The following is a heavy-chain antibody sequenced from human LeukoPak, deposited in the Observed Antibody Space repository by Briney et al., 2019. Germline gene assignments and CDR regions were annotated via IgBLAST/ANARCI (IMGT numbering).Heavy chain of an antibody. Sequence: GGSLRLSCAASGFTFSSYGMHWVRQAPGKGLEWVAFIRYDGSNKYYADSVKGRFTISRDNSKNTLYLQMNSLRAEDTAVYYCAKLGGTNGACSGGYFDYWGQGTLVTVSS. J-gene: IGHJ4*02. CDR3: AKLGGTNGACSGGYFDY. V-gene: IGHV3-30*02. CDR1: GFTFSSYG. CDR2: IRYDGSNK. D-gene: IGHD2-8*01.